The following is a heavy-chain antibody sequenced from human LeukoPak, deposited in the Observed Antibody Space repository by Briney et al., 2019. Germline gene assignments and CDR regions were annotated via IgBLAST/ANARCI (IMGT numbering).Heavy chain of an antibody. J-gene: IGHJ4*02. CDR1: GGSFSGYY. V-gene: IGHV4-34*01. D-gene: IGHD2-2*01. CDR2: INHSGST. CDR3: ARYNFPAATMYFDY. Sequence: PSETLSLTCAVYGGSFSGYYWSWIRQPPGKGLEWIGEINHSGSTNYNPSLKSRVTISVDTSKNQFSLKLSSVTAADTAVYYCARYNFPAATMYFDYWGQGTLVTVSS.